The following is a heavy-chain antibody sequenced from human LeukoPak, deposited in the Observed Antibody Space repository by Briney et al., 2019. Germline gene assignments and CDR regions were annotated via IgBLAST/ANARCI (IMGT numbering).Heavy chain of an antibody. V-gene: IGHV1-69-2*01. CDR1: GYTFTDYY. CDR3: ATEIPAAISNWFDP. J-gene: IGHJ5*02. D-gene: IGHD2-2*01. Sequence: GASVKISCNASGYTFTDYYMHWVQQAPGKGLEWMGRVDPEDGETIYAEKFQGRVTITADTSTDTAYMELSSLRSEDTAVYYCATEIPAAISNWFDPWGQGTLVTVSS. CDR2: VDPEDGET.